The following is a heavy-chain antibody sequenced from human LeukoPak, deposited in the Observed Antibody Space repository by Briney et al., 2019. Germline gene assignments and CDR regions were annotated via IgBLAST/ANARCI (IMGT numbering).Heavy chain of an antibody. J-gene: IGHJ5*02. V-gene: IGHV4-59*01. CDR3: ARGDYYDSSFNWFDP. CDR1: GGSISSYY. Sequence: SETLSLTCTVSGGSISSYYWSWIRQPPGKGLEWIGYIYYSGSTNYNPSLKSRVTISVDTSKNQFSLKLSSVTAADTAVYYCARGDYYDSSFNWFDPWGQGTLVTVSS. D-gene: IGHD3-22*01. CDR2: IYYSGST.